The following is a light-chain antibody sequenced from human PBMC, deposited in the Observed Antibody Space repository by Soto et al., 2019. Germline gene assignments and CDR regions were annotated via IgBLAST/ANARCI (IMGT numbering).Light chain of an antibody. J-gene: IGLJ2*01. CDR3: QSYDSSLSAL. Sequence: QSVLTQPPSVSGAPGQRVTISCTGSSSNIGAGYDVHWYQQLPGTAPKLLIYGNRNRPSGVPDRFSGSKSGTSASLGITGXXXXXXXXYYCQSYDSSLSALFGGGTKLTV. CDR1: SSNIGAGYD. CDR2: GNR. V-gene: IGLV1-40*01.